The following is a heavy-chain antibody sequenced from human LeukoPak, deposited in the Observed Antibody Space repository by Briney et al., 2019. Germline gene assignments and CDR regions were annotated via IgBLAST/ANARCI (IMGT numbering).Heavy chain of an antibody. CDR2: IANSGTTM. D-gene: IGHD3-3*01. J-gene: IGHJ6*02. Sequence: GGSLRLSCAASGFTFSTYTMNWVRQAPGKGLEWISYIANSGTTMYYADSVKGRFTISRDNAKNSLYLQMNSLRAEDTAVYYCARDSDFWSGYVYYYYGMDVWGQGTTVTVSS. CDR3: ARDSDFWSGYVYYYYGMDV. V-gene: IGHV3-48*01. CDR1: GFTFSTYT.